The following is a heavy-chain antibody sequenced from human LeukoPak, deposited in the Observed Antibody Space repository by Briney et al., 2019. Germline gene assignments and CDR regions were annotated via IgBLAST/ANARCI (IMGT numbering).Heavy chain of an antibody. Sequence: SETLSLTCAVYVGSFSGYYWSWIRQPPGKGLEWIGEINHSGSTNYNPSLKSRVTISVDTSKNQFSLKLISVTAADTAVYYCARRADYSSPFYYYYYMDVWGKGTTVTVSS. CDR3: ARRADYSSPFYYYYYMDV. J-gene: IGHJ6*03. D-gene: IGHD6-13*01. CDR2: INHSGST. CDR1: VGSFSGYY. V-gene: IGHV4-34*01.